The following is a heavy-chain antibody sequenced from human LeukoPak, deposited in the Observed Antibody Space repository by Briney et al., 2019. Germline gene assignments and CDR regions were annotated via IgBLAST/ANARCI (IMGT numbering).Heavy chain of an antibody. J-gene: IGHJ4*02. Sequence: PGGTLRLSCAASGFTFSSYGMSWVRQAPGKGLEWVSSISGSGGSTYYADSVKGRFTISRDNAKNSLYLQMNSLRAEDTTVYYCAREPTDYYDSSGFDYWGQGTLVTVSS. D-gene: IGHD3-22*01. CDR2: ISGSGGST. V-gene: IGHV3-21*01. CDR3: AREPTDYYDSSGFDY. CDR1: GFTFSSYG.